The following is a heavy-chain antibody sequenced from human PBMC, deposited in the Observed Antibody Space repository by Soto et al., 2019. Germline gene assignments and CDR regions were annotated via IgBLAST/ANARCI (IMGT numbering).Heavy chain of an antibody. V-gene: IGHV3-30*18. CDR3: AKMTTVTSVADAFDI. D-gene: IGHD4-17*01. Sequence: QVQLVESGGGVVQPGRSLRLSCAASGFTFSSYGMHWVRQAPGKGLEWVAVISYDGSNNYYADSVEGRFTISRDNSKNTLYLQMNGLRAEDTAVYYGAKMTTVTSVADAFDIWGQGPMVTVSS. CDR1: GFTFSSYG. CDR2: ISYDGSNN. J-gene: IGHJ3*02.